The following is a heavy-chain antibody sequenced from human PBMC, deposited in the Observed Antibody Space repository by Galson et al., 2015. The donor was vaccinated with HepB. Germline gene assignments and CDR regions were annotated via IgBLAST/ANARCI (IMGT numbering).Heavy chain of an antibody. J-gene: IGHJ4*02. CDR3: GRGERRDGYNFAY. Sequence: SVKVSCKASGGTFSNYAISWVRQAPGQGLEWLGRIIPILGIINHAQNFQGRVTITADKSTTTAYMELSSLRSEDTAVYYCGRGERRDGYNFAYWGQGTLVTVSS. CDR1: GGTFSNYA. D-gene: IGHD5-24*01. CDR2: IIPILGII. V-gene: IGHV1-69*04.